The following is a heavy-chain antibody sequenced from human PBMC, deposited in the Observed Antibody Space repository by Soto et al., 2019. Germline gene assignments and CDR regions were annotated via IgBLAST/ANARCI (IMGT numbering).Heavy chain of an antibody. CDR2: TIPVFNTA. J-gene: IGHJ3*02. Sequence: QVQLEQSGAEVKKPGSSVKVSCKASGGTLSDHGVAWLRQAPGQGLEWMGGTIPVFNTAKYAQKFQGRVTVTADKLTNIAYMELSSLRSEDTAFYFCARGVYGSWNYYTGPSAFEIWGQGTMVIVSS. CDR3: ARGVYGSWNYYTGPSAFEI. D-gene: IGHD3-10*01. V-gene: IGHV1-69*06. CDR1: GGTLSDHG.